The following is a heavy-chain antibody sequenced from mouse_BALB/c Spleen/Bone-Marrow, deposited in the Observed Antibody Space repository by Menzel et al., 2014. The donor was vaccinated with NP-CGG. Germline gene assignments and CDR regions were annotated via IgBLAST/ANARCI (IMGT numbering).Heavy chain of an antibody. CDR1: GFSLSTSGIS. V-gene: IGHV8-8*01. CDR3: TRVGAAPTPFDY. J-gene: IGHJ2*01. Sequence: QVTLKVCGPGILQPSQTLSLTCSFSGFSLSTSGISVGWIRQPSGRGLEWLAHIWWDDDKRYNPALKSRLAISKDTSSNQVFLKIASVDTADSATYYCTRVGAAPTPFDYWGQGTTLTISS. CDR2: IWWDDDK. D-gene: IGHD2-10*01.